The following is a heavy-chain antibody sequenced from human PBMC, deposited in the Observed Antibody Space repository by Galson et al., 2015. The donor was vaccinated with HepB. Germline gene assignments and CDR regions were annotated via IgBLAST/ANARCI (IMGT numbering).Heavy chain of an antibody. J-gene: IGHJ6*03. V-gene: IGHV1-69*04. Sequence: SVKVSCKASGGTFSNYAFTWVRQAPGQGLEWMGRIIPFLGIADYAQKFQGRVTITADKSTTTAYMEVRSLRSEDTAVYYCARGVKPQWELTLYSYMDVWGTGTTVTVSS. CDR1: GGTFSNYA. D-gene: IGHD1-26*01. CDR2: IIPFLGIA. CDR3: ARGVKPQWELTLYSYMDV.